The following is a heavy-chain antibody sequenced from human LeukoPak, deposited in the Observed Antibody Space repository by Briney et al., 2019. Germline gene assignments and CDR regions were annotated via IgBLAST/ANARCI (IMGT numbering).Heavy chain of an antibody. Sequence: GSLRLSCAASGFTFSSYWMSWVRQAPGKGLEWVANIKQDGSEKYYVDSVKGRFTISRDNAKNSLYLQMNSLRAEDTAVYYCARVYCSSTSCYSYYYCYYMDVWGKGTTVTVSS. D-gene: IGHD2-2*01. CDR1: GFTFSSYW. CDR2: IKQDGSEK. J-gene: IGHJ6*03. V-gene: IGHV3-7*04. CDR3: ARVYCSSTSCYSYYYCYYMDV.